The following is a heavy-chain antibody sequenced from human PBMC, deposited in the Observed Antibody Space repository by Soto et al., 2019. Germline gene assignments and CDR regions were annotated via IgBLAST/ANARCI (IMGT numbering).Heavy chain of an antibody. Sequence: GGSLRLSCAASGFTLSSYAMHWVRQAPGKGLEWVAVISYDGSNKYYADSVKGRFTISRDNSKNTLYLQMNSLRAEDTAVYYCASLSLGSRVPFDYWGQGTLVTVSS. CDR3: ASLSLGSRVPFDY. CDR2: ISYDGSNK. D-gene: IGHD6-6*01. J-gene: IGHJ4*02. V-gene: IGHV3-30-3*01. CDR1: GFTLSSYA.